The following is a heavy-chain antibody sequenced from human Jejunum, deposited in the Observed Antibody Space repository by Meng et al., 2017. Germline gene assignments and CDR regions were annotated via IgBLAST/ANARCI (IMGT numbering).Heavy chain of an antibody. CDR1: GYTFTAYY. J-gene: IGHJ4*02. V-gene: IGHV1-2*06. CDR2: MNPNNGDT. CDR3: AKDEGTTTAFDH. D-gene: IGHD1-26*01. Sequence: QVHLVQSGAEVKKSGALVRVSCEASGYTFTAYYVHWVRQAPGQGLEWMGRMNPNNGDTNYAQKFQGRVTMTRATSTAYMDLSSLTSDDTAVYYCAKDEGTTTAFDHWGQGTLVTVSS.